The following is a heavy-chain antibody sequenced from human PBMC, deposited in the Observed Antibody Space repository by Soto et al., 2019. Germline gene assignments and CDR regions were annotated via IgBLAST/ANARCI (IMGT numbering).Heavy chain of an antibody. CDR3: ARIKSSTLDY. J-gene: IGHJ4*02. CDR1: GASISSYY. V-gene: IGHV4-59*01. Sequence: SETLSLTCSVSGASISSYYYTWIRQTPGKGLEWIGYIYYTGSTNYNPSLKSRVTISIDMSKNQFSLKLNSVTAADTAVYYCARIKSSTLDYWGQGALVTVSS. D-gene: IGHD6-19*01. CDR2: IYYTGST.